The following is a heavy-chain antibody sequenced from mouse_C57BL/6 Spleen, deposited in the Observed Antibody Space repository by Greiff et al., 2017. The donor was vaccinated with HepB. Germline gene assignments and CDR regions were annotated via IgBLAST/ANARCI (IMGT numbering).Heavy chain of an antibody. CDR1: GYTFTSYW. J-gene: IGHJ3*01. CDR2: IYPSDSET. CDR3: ARWGDYAWFAY. D-gene: IGHD2-4*01. Sequence: QVQLQQPGAELVRPGSSVKLSCKASGYTFTSYWMDWVKQRPGQGLEWIGNIYPSDSETHYNQTFKDKAILTVDKSSITGYMQLSSLTSEDSAVYYWARWGDYAWFAYWGQGTLVTVSA. V-gene: IGHV1-61*01.